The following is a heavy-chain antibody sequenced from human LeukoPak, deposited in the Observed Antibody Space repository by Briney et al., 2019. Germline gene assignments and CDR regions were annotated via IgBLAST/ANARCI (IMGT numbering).Heavy chain of an antibody. V-gene: IGHV3-23*01. CDR2: ISGSGGST. Sequence: GASLRLSCAASGITFSSYAMSWVRQTPGKGLEWVSAISGSGGSTYYADSVKGRFTISRDNSKNTLYLQMNSLRAEDTAVYYCAKQLYQLLNNWFDPWGQGTLVTVSS. J-gene: IGHJ5*02. CDR1: GITFSSYA. CDR3: AKQLYQLLNNWFDP. D-gene: IGHD2-2*01.